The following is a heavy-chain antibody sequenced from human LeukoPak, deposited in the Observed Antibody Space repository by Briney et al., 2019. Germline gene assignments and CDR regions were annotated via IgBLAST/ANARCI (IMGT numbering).Heavy chain of an antibody. CDR2: IYYSGST. D-gene: IGHD5-24*01. V-gene: IGHV4-61*01. Sequence: PSETLSLTCTVSGYSISSVYYWGWIRQPPGKGLEWIGYIYYSGSTNYNPSLKSRVTISVDTSKNQFSLKLSSVTAADTAVYYCASPRRDGYNWDAFAIWGQGTMVTGSS. CDR1: GYSISSVYY. CDR3: ASPRRDGYNWDAFAI. J-gene: IGHJ3*02.